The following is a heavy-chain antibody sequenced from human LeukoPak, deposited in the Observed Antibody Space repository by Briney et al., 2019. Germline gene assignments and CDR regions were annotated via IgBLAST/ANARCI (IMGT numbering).Heavy chain of an antibody. CDR1: GGSISSSSYY. D-gene: IGHD6-19*01. CDR3: AKYGNSGWVIDN. Sequence: PSETLSLTCTVSGGSISSSSYYWGWIRQPPGKGLEWIGSIYYRGSTYYNPSLKSRVTISVDTSKSQFSLKLSSVTAADTAVYFCAKYGNSGWVIDNWGQGALVTVSS. J-gene: IGHJ4*02. V-gene: IGHV4-39*07. CDR2: IYYRGST.